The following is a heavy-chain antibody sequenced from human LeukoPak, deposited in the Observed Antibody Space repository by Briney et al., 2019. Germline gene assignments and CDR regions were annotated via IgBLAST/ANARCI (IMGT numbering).Heavy chain of an antibody. CDR2: IYSGGST. CDR1: GFTVSSNY. J-gene: IGHJ6*02. V-gene: IGHV3-66*01. Sequence: GGSLRLSCAASGFTVSSNYMSWVRQAPGKGLEWVSVIYSGGSTYYADSVKGRFTISRDNSKNTLYLQMNSLRAEDTAVYYCARDHTVYYYDSSGYQYYYYYGMDVWGQGTTVTVSS. CDR3: ARDHTVYYYDSSGYQYYYYYGMDV. D-gene: IGHD3-22*01.